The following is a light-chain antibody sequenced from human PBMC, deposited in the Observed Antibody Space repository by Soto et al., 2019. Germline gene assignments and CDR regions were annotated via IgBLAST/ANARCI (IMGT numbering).Light chain of an antibody. CDR1: QSVSSSF. CDR3: QEYGSSPPWT. CDR2: GAS. V-gene: IGKV3-20*01. Sequence: EIVLTQSPGTLSLSPGERATLSCRASQSVSSSFLAWYQQKPGQAPRLLIYGASSRATGIPDRFSGSGSGTDFTLAIGRLEAEDCAVYYCQEYGSSPPWTFGQGTKVEIK. J-gene: IGKJ1*01.